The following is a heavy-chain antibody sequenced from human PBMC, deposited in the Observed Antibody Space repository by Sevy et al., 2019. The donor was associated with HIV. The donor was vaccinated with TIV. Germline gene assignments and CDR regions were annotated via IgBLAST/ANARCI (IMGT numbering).Heavy chain of an antibody. CDR1: GFTFSSHW. CDR2: IRQDGSDK. CDR3: ARDTGGIGIDV. J-gene: IGHJ6*02. Sequence: GGSLRLSCAASGFTFSSHWMSWVRQAPGKGLEWVANIRQDGSDKYYVDSVKGRFTISRDNAKNSLSLQMNSLRAEDTAVYSCARDTGGIGIDVWGQGTTVTVSS. V-gene: IGHV3-7*01. D-gene: IGHD6-13*01.